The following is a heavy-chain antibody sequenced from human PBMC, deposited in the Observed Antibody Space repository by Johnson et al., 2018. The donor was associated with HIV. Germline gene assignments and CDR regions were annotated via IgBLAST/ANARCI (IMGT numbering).Heavy chain of an antibody. CDR1: GFTFRTSG. V-gene: IGHV3-30*19. CDR3: AKWSIVGATFSDAFDS. Sequence: QVQLVESGGGVVQPGRSLILSCVASGFTFRTSGMHWVRQAPGQGLEWVAVISFDGSKKYHADSVKGRFTISRDNSKNTLYLQMNSLRAEDTAVYYCAKWSIVGATFSDAFDSWGQGTMVTVSS. CDR2: ISFDGSKK. J-gene: IGHJ3*02. D-gene: IGHD1-26*01.